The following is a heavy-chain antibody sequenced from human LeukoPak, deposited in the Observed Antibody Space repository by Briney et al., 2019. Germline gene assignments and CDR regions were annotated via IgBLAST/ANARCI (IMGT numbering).Heavy chain of an antibody. J-gene: IGHJ4*02. CDR1: GFTVSSNY. Sequence: PGGSLRLSCAASGFTVSSNYMSWVRQAPGKGLEWVSVIYSDGSTYYADSVKGRFTISRDNSKNTLYLQMNSLRAEDTAVYYCAKGRKIYDSSGYYYDYWGQGTLVTVSS. D-gene: IGHD3-22*01. CDR3: AKGRKIYDSSGYYYDY. CDR2: IYSDGST. V-gene: IGHV3-53*01.